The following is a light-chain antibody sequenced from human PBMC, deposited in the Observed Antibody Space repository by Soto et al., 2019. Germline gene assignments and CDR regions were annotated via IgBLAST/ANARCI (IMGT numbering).Light chain of an antibody. J-gene: IGLJ1*01. CDR1: SSDVGGYKY. V-gene: IGLV2-8*01. CDR3: SSYAGSDTYA. CDR2: EVN. Sequence: QSALTQPPSASGSPGQSVSISCTGTSSDVGGYKYVSWYQHHPGKAPKLIIYEVNKRPSGVPDRFSGSKSGNTAALTVSGLQAEDEADYYCSSYAGSDTYAFGTGTKVTVL.